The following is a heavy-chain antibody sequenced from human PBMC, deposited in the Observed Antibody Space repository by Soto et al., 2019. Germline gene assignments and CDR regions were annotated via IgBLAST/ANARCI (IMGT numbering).Heavy chain of an antibody. CDR2: IYWDDDK. CDR1: GFSLSTSGVG. V-gene: IGHV2-5*02. CDR3: AHRWGLCSGCSCYSIWLYL. Sequence: QITLKESGPTVVKPTQTLTLTCTFSGFSLSTSGVGVGWIRQPPGKALEWLALIYWDDDKRYSPSLKSRLTTTKDISRNPVALTMTYMHPVDTVTYYCAHRWGLCSGCSCYSIWLYLWGQGTLVSVSS. J-gene: IGHJ5*02. D-gene: IGHD2-15*01.